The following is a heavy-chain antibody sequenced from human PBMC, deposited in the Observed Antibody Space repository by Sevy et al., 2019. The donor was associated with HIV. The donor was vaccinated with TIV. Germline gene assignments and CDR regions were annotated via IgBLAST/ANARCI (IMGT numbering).Heavy chain of an antibody. Sequence: GGSLRLSCAASEFTFNKYALHWVRQAPGKGLEWVAVISYDGNNKYYAESVKGRFTISRDNSKNTLYLQMNSLRAEDTAVYYCAKEEYSGYDYWGQGTRVTVSS. J-gene: IGHJ4*02. CDR1: EFTFNKYA. D-gene: IGHD5-12*01. CDR2: ISYDGNNK. CDR3: AKEEYSGYDY. V-gene: IGHV3-30*04.